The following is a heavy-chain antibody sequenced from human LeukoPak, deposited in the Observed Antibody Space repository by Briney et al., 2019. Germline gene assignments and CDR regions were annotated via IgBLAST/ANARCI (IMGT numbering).Heavy chain of an antibody. V-gene: IGHV3-48*03. Sequence: GGSLRLSCAASGFTFSSYEMNCVRQAPGKGLEWVSYISSSGSTIYYADSVKGRFTISRDNAKNSLYLQMNSLRAEDTAVYYCERVVRGPYYMDVWGKGTTVTISS. J-gene: IGHJ6*03. CDR1: GFTFSSYE. CDR3: ERVVRGPYYMDV. CDR2: ISSSGSTI.